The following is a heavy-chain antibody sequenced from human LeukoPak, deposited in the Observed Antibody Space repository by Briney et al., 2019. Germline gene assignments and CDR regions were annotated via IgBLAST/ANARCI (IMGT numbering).Heavy chain of an antibody. CDR2: INSDWSST. Sequence: PGESLRLSCAASGFTFSSDWKHWVRQAPGKGLGWVSRINSDWSSTSYADSVKGRFTISRDNAKNKLYLQMNCLRAEETAVYYCAREGYDSSGYCLDDWGGRGIVITFSS. V-gene: IGHV3-74*01. CDR3: AREGYDSSGYCLDDW. D-gene: IGHD3-22*01. CDR1: GFTFSSDW. J-gene: IGHJ4*02.